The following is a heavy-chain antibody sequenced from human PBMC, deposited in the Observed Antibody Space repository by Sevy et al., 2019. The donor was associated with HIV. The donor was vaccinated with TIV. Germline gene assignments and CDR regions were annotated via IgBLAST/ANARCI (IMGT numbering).Heavy chain of an antibody. CDR2: IWYDGRTE. Sequence: GGSLRLSCVASGFTFRSFSMHWVRQAPGKGLEWVAAIWYDGRTERYADSVQGRFTISRDNSKKTLHLQMNSLRAEDTALYYCARDAARVIVPIAGFDSWGQGTLVTVSS. CDR1: GFTFRSFS. J-gene: IGHJ5*01. D-gene: IGHD6-13*01. CDR3: ARDAARVIVPIAGFDS. V-gene: IGHV3-33*01.